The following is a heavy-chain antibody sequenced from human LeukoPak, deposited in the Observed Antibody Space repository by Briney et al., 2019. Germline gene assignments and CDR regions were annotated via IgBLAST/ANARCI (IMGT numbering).Heavy chain of an antibody. V-gene: IGHV1-2*02. CDR3: ATRRGDILTGPRRPSNWYYFDY. Sequence: ASVKVSCKASGYTFTGYYMHWVRQAPGQGLEWMGWINPNSGGTNYAQKFQGRVTMTEDTSTDTAYMELSSLRSEDTAVYYCATRRGDILTGPRRPSNWYYFDYWGQGTLVTVSS. D-gene: IGHD3-9*01. CDR1: GYTFTGYY. CDR2: INPNSGGT. J-gene: IGHJ4*02.